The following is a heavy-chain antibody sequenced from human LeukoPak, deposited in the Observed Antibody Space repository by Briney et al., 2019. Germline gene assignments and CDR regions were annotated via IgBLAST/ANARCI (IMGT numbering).Heavy chain of an antibody. CDR2: ISGAGRET. J-gene: IGHJ4*02. CDR3: AKIDSPRVGWRAPFDY. V-gene: IGHV3-23*01. Sequence: PGGSLRFSCEASGFTFGGSAMSWVRQAPGKGLEWISDISGAGRETYYADSVKGRFTISRDNSKNTLYLQLNSLGAEDTAVYFCAKIDSPRVGWRAPFDYWGQGTLVTVSS. D-gene: IGHD6-19*01. CDR1: GFTFGGSA.